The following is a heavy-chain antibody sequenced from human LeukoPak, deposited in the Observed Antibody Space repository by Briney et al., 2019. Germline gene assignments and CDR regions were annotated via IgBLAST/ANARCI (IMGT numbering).Heavy chain of an antibody. J-gene: IGHJ4*02. Sequence: ASVKVSCKASGYTFTSYDINWVRQATGQGLEWMGWMSPNSGNTGYAQKFQGRVTMTSNTSISTAYMEVTSLKSEDTAVYYCARGAPGSYCSGGSCPYFDFWGQGTLATVSS. CDR2: MSPNSGNT. V-gene: IGHV1-8*01. CDR1: GYTFTSYD. D-gene: IGHD2-15*01. CDR3: ARGAPGSYCSGGSCPYFDF.